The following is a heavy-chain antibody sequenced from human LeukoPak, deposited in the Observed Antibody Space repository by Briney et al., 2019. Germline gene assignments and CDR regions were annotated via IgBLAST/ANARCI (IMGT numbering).Heavy chain of an antibody. CDR1: GYSFTSYW. CDR3: ARRGGGGYYYGSESYLFDY. D-gene: IGHD3-10*01. CDR2: IYPGDSDT. V-gene: IGHV5-51*01. J-gene: IGHJ4*02. Sequence: GESLKISCKGSGYSFTSYWIGWVRQMPGKGLEWMGIIYPGDSDTRYSPSFQGQVTISADKSISTAYLQWSSLKASDTAMYYCARRGGGGYYYGSESYLFDYWGQGTLVTVSS.